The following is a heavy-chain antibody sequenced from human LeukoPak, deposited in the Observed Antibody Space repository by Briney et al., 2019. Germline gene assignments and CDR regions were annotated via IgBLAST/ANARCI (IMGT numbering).Heavy chain of an antibody. CDR1: GGSISSYY. Sequence: SETLSLTRTVSGGSISSYYWSWIRQPPGKGLEWIGYIYYSGSTNHNPSLKSRVTISVDTSKNQFSLKLGSVTAADTALYYCARRGIAAAGYDYWGQGTLVSVSS. D-gene: IGHD6-13*01. V-gene: IGHV4-59*08. CDR3: ARRGIAAAGYDY. J-gene: IGHJ4*02. CDR2: IYYSGST.